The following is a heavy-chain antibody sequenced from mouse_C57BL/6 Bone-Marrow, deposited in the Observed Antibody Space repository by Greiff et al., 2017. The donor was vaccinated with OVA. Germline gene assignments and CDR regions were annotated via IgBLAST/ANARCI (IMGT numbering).Heavy chain of an antibody. D-gene: IGHD2-4*01. J-gene: IGHJ2*01. Sequence: EVQLQESGPELVKPGASVKISCKASGYSFTGYYMNWVKQSPEKSLEWIGEINPSTGGTTYNQKFKAKATLTVDKSSSTAYMQLKSLTSEDSAVYYCASRLRRGGFDYWGQGTTLTVSS. V-gene: IGHV1-42*01. CDR3: ASRLRRGGFDY. CDR1: GYSFTGYY. CDR2: INPSTGGT.